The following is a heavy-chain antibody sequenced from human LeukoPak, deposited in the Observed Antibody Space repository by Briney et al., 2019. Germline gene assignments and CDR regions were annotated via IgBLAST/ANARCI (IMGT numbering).Heavy chain of an antibody. CDR2: IIPIFGTA. CDR3: ARDQAIFGVVITNNWFDP. D-gene: IGHD3-3*01. Sequence: SVKVSCKASGGTFSSYAISWVRQAPGQGLEWMGGIIPIFGTANYAQKFQGRVTITADKSTSTAYMELSSLRSEDTAVYYCARDQAIFGVVITNNWFDPWGQGTLVTVSS. J-gene: IGHJ5*02. CDR1: GGTFSSYA. V-gene: IGHV1-69*06.